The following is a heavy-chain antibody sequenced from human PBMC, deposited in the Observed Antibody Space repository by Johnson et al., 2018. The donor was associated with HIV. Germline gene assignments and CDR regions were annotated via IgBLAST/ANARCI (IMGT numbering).Heavy chain of an antibody. Sequence: VQLVESGGGVVQPGRSLRLSCAASGFTFSSYAMHWVRQAPGKGLEWVAVISYDGSNKYYADSVKGRFTISRDNSKNTLYLQMNSLRAEDTAVYYCARDRTFGYGDYVGRAFDIWGQGTMVTVSS. V-gene: IGHV3-30*04. CDR2: ISYDGSNK. CDR1: GFTFSSYA. CDR3: ARDRTFGYGDYVGRAFDI. J-gene: IGHJ3*02. D-gene: IGHD4-17*01.